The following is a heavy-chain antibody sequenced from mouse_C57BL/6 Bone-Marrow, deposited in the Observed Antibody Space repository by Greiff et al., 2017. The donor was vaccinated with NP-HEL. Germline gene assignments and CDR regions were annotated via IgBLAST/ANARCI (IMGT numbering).Heavy chain of an antibody. Sequence: DVHLVESGGDLVKPGGSLKLSCAASGFTFSSYGMSWVRQTPDKRLEWVATISSGGSYTYYPDSVKGRFTISRDNAKNTLYLQMSSLKSEDTAMYYCARDWDPFAYWGQGTLVTVSA. CDR2: ISSGGSYT. V-gene: IGHV5-6*01. D-gene: IGHD4-1*01. J-gene: IGHJ3*01. CDR1: GFTFSSYG. CDR3: ARDWDPFAY.